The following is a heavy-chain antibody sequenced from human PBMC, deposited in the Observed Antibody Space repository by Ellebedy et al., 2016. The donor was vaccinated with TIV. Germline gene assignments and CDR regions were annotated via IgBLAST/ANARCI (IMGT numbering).Heavy chain of an antibody. CDR3: AKAEGRYSLYYFDY. D-gene: IGHD5-18*01. CDR1: GFTFSSYA. Sequence: GGSLRLSXAASGFTFSSYAMSWVRQAPGKGLEWVSAISGSGGSTYYADSVKGRFTISRDNSKNTLYLQMNSLRAEDTAVYYCAKAEGRYSLYYFDYWGQGTLVTVSS. CDR2: ISGSGGST. V-gene: IGHV3-23*01. J-gene: IGHJ4*02.